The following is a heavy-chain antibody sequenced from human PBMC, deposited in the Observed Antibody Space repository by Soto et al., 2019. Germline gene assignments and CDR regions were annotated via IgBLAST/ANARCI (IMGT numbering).Heavy chain of an antibody. V-gene: IGHV3-21*01. D-gene: IGHD2-15*01. CDR2: ISGSSTYI. J-gene: IGHJ4*02. CDR3: AKEGSGGWFYFDY. Sequence: GGSLRLSCAASGFTFSSHSMNWVRQAPGKGLEWVSSISGSSTYIYYADSVKGRFTISRDNAKNSLYLQMNSLRAEDTAVYYCAKEGSGGWFYFDYWGLGTLVTVS. CDR1: GFTFSSHS.